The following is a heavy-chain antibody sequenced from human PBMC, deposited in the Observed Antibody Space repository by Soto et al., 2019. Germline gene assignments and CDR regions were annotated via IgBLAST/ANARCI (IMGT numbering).Heavy chain of an antibody. CDR2: IYYSGST. Sequence: PSETLSLTCTVSGGSISSYYWSWIRRPPGKGLEWIGYIYYSGSTNYNPSLKSRVTISVDTSKNQFSPKLSSVTAADTAVYYCARHVGDYDILTGYYIRPGGFGYWGQGTLVTVSS. CDR1: GGSISSYY. CDR3: ARHVGDYDILTGYYIRPGGFGY. D-gene: IGHD3-9*01. J-gene: IGHJ4*02. V-gene: IGHV4-59*08.